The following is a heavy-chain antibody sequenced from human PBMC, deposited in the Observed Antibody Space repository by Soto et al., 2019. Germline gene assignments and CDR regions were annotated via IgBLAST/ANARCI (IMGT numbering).Heavy chain of an antibody. CDR3: ARDSLPMAVAAPDN. CDR2: IGAYNGNT. J-gene: IGHJ4*02. CDR1: GYSFRNYG. D-gene: IGHD2-15*01. V-gene: IGHV1-18*01. Sequence: ASVKVSCKSSGYSFRNYGITWVRQAPGQGLEWMGWIGAYNGNTNYAQKFQGRVTMTTDTSTSTAYSELRSLRSGDTAVYYCARDSLPMAVAAPDNWGQGTLVTVSS.